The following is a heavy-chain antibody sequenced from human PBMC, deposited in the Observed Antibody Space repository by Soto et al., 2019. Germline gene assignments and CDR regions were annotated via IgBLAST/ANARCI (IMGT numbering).Heavy chain of an antibody. D-gene: IGHD2-2*01. CDR2: IIPIFGTA. J-gene: IGHJ4*02. CDR3: ASGVVPAANAEYYFDY. V-gene: IGHV1-69*01. CDR1: GDTFSSYA. Sequence: QVQLVQSGAEVKKPGSSVKVSCKASGDTFSSYAISWVRQAPGQGLEWMGGIIPIFGTANYAQKFQGRVTITADESTSTAYMDLSSLRSEDTAVYYCASGVVPAANAEYYFDYWGQGTLVTVSS.